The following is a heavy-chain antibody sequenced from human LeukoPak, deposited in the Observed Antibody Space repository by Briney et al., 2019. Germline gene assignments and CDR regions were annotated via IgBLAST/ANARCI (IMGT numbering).Heavy chain of an antibody. J-gene: IGHJ5*01. D-gene: IGHD2-2*01. CDR2: MNPNSGNT. CDR3: ARGPSDHCSSTSCHDWFDS. CDR1: GYTFTSYD. Sequence: ASVKVSCKASGYTFTSYDINWVRQATGQGLEWMGWMNPNSGNTGYAQKFQGRVTMTRNTSISTAYMELSSLRSEDTAVYYCARGPSDHCSSTSCHDWFDSWGQGTLVTVSS. V-gene: IGHV1-8*01.